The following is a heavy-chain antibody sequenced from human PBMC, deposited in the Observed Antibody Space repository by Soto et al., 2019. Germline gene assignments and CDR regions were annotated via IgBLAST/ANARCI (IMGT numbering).Heavy chain of an antibody. CDR1: GFTFDDYA. CDR2: ISWNSGSI. CDR3: AKGEDIVVVPAAPVPQNY. D-gene: IGHD2-2*01. Sequence: PGGSLRLSCAASGFTFDDYAMHWVRQAPGKGLEWVSGISWNSGSIGYADSVKGRFTISRDNAKNSLYLQMNSLRAEDTALYYCAKGEDIVVVPAAPVPQNYWGQGTLVTVSS. V-gene: IGHV3-9*01. J-gene: IGHJ4*02.